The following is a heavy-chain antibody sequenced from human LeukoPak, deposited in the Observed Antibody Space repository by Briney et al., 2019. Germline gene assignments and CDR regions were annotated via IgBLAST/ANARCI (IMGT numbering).Heavy chain of an antibody. D-gene: IGHD5-18*01. V-gene: IGHV3-30*03. CDR2: ISYDGTNK. CDR3: TRTRVAVQLWFAFDI. Sequence: PGRSLRLSCAASGFTFSNYGMHWVRQAPGKGLEWVAIISYDGTNKYYADSVKGRFTISRDNAKNSLYLQMNSLRVEDTAVYYCTRTRVAVQLWFAFDIWGQGTLVTVSS. CDR1: GFTFSNYG. J-gene: IGHJ3*02.